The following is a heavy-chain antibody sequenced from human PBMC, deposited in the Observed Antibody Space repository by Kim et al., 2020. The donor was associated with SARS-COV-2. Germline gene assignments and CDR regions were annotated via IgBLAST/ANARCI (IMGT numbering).Heavy chain of an antibody. Sequence: GGSLRLSCAASGFTFSSYSMNWVRQAPGKGLEWVSYISSSSSTIYYADSVKGRFTISRDNAKNSLYLQMNSLRDEDTAVYYCAILGLTRSYYYYGMDVWGQGTTVTVSS. V-gene: IGHV3-48*02. CDR3: AILGLTRSYYYYGMDV. J-gene: IGHJ6*02. D-gene: IGHD5-12*01. CDR2: ISSSSSTI. CDR1: GFTFSSYS.